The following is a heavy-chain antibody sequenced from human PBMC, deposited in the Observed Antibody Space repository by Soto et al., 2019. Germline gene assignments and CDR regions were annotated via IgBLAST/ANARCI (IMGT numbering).Heavy chain of an antibody. CDR1: GDSISSYY. J-gene: IGHJ6*02. CDR3: ARGGNWNSYYYRLDV. Sequence: PSETLSLTCTVSGDSISSYYWSWIRQPPGKGLEWIAYIYDRGTTNYNPSLKSRVTISLDTSKNQFSLKLSSVTAADAAVYYCARGGNWNSYYYRLDVRGQGTTVTVSS. V-gene: IGHV4-59*01. D-gene: IGHD1-1*01. CDR2: IYDRGTT.